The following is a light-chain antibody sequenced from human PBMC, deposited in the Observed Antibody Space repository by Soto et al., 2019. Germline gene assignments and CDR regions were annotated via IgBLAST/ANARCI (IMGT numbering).Light chain of an antibody. Sequence: EGVLTPSPATPSLSPGERATLSCRASQSVSTSLVWYQQKPGQAPRLLIYDASNRATGIPARFSGSGSGTDFTLTISSLESEDFAVYYCQQCSNWPRTFGQGTKVDIK. CDR3: QQCSNWPRT. CDR2: DAS. CDR1: QSVSTS. J-gene: IGKJ1*01. V-gene: IGKV3-11*01.